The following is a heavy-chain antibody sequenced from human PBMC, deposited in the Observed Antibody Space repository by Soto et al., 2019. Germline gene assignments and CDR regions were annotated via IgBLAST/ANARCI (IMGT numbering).Heavy chain of an antibody. CDR2: ISLDGSEK. V-gene: IGHV3-30*18. J-gene: IGHJ1*01. Sequence: QVQLVESGGGVVQPGRSLRLSCAASGFTFSRYGMHWVRQAPGKGLEWVAVISLDGSEKYYADSVKGRFTISRDNSKNALYVQMNRLRAEDTAVYYCAKDKPNDYGANSAYFQHWGQGTLVTVSS. D-gene: IGHD4-17*01. CDR1: GFTFSRYG. CDR3: AKDKPNDYGANSAYFQH.